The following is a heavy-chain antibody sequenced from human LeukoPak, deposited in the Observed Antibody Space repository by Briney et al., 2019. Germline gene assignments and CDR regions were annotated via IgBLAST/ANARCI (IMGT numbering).Heavy chain of an antibody. J-gene: IGHJ5*02. Sequence: GASVKVSCKASGYTFTSYAMNWVRQAPGQGLEWMGWINTNTGNPTYAQGFTGRFVFSLDTSVSTAYLQISSQKAEDTAVYYCARDILRVAAAGWFDPWGQGTLVTVSS. V-gene: IGHV7-4-1*02. D-gene: IGHD6-13*01. CDR1: GYTFTSYA. CDR3: ARDILRVAAAGWFDP. CDR2: INTNTGNP.